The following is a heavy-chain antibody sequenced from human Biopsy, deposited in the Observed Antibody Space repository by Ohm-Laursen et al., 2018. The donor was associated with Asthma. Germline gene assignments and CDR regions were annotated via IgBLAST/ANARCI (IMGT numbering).Heavy chain of an antibody. CDR3: AKDWKSLYVQYFFEY. CDR1: GFTFSSSA. D-gene: IGHD5/OR15-5a*01. J-gene: IGHJ4*02. Sequence: SLRLSCAASGFTFSSSALSWVRQAPGKGLEWVSGISGDAQRTYYEDSVKGRFTISRDNSKNTIYLQLNSLRAEDTAVYYCAKDWKSLYVQYFFEYWGQGTLVTVSS. CDR2: ISGDAQRT. V-gene: IGHV3-23*01.